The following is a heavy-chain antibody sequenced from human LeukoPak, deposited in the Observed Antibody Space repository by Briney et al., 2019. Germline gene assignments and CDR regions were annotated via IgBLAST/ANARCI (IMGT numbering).Heavy chain of an antibody. D-gene: IGHD6-19*01. V-gene: IGHV3-23*01. J-gene: IGHJ4*02. Sequence: GSLRLSCAASGFTFSSYAMSWVRQAPGKGLEWVSAISGSGGSTYYADSVKGRFTISRDNSKNTLYLQMNSLRAEDTAVYYCAKVVGLGYSSGWYDYWGQGTLVTVSS. CDR3: AKVVGLGYSSGWYDY. CDR1: GFTFSSYA. CDR2: ISGSGGST.